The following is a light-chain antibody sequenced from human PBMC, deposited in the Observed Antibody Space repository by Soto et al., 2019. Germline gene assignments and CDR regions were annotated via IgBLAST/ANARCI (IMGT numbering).Light chain of an antibody. CDR1: SSNIGNNY. CDR3: GTWDSSRSAVV. Sequence: QSVVTQPPSVSAAPGQKVTISCSGSSSNIGNNYGSWYQQLPGTAPKLLIYDNNKRPSGIPDRFSGSKSGTSATLGITGLQAGDEADYYCGTWDSSRSAVVFGGGTKLNVL. CDR2: DNN. V-gene: IGLV1-51*01. J-gene: IGLJ2*01.